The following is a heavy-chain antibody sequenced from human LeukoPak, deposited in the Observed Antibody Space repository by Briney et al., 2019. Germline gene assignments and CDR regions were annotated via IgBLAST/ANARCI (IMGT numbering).Heavy chain of an antibody. CDR1: GGSISNYY. CDR3: ARAVGPTIVVAGLHYYYYMDV. Sequence: SETLSLTCTVSGGSISNYYWSWIRQATGKQLEWIGYIYNSGSTNSNPSLKSRVTISVDTSKNQFSLKLSSVTAADTAVYYCARAVGPTIVVAGLHYYYYMDVWGEGTTVTISS. J-gene: IGHJ6*03. CDR2: IYNSGST. D-gene: IGHD6-19*01. V-gene: IGHV4-59*01.